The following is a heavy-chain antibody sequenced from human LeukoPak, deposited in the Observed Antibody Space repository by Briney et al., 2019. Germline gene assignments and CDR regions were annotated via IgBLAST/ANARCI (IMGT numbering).Heavy chain of an antibody. CDR1: GGSISSYY. Sequence: SETLSLTCTVSGGSISSYYWSWIRQPAGKGLEWIGRIYTSGSTNYNPSLKSRVTMSVDTSKNQLSLKLSSVTAADTAVYYCARDRRVGATTLRWFDPWGQGTLVTVSS. V-gene: IGHV4-4*07. CDR2: IYTSGST. J-gene: IGHJ5*02. CDR3: ARDRRVGATTLRWFDP. D-gene: IGHD1-26*01.